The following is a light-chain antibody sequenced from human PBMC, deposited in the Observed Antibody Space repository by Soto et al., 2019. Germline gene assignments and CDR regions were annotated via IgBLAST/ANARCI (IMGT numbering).Light chain of an antibody. J-gene: IGLJ3*02. V-gene: IGLV4-60*02. CDR2: LEGSGSY. CDR3: ETWDSNTRV. Sequence: QPVLTQSSSASASLGSSVKLTCTQSSGHSSYIIAWHQQQPGKAPRYLMKLEGSGSYNKGSGVPDRFSGSSSGAVRYLTISNLQFEDEANYYCETWDSNTRVFGGGTKLTVL. CDR1: SGHSSYI.